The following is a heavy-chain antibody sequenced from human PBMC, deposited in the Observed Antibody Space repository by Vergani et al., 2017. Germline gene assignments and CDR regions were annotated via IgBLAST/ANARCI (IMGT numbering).Heavy chain of an antibody. CDR3: ARAVGYYYDSSGSY. J-gene: IGHJ4*02. V-gene: IGHV3-21*01. D-gene: IGHD3-22*01. Sequence: EVQLVESGGGLVKPGGSLRLSCAASGFTFSSYSMNWVRQAPGKGLEWVSSISSSSSYIYYADSVKGRFTISRDNAKNSLYLQMNSLRAEDTAVFYCARAVGYYYDSSGSYWGQGTLVTVSS. CDR2: ISSSSSYI. CDR1: GFTFSSYS.